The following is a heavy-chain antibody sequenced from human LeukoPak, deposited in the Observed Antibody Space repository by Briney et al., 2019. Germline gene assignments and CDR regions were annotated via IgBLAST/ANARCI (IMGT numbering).Heavy chain of an antibody. V-gene: IGHV6-1*01. D-gene: IGHD5-12*01. CDR1: GDSVSSNSAA. CDR3: ARVRGYDLEGYYYYMDV. CDR2: TYYRSKWYN. J-gene: IGHJ6*03. Sequence: SQTLSLTCAISGDSVSSNSAAWNWIRQSPSRGLEWLGRTYYRSKWYNDYAVSVKSRITINPDTSKNQFSLQLNSVTPEDTAVYCCARVRGYDLEGYYYYMDVWGKGTTVTVSS.